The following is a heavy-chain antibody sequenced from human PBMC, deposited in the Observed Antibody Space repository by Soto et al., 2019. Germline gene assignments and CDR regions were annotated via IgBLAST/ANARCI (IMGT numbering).Heavy chain of an antibody. Sequence: SVKVSCKASGGTFSSYAISWVRQAPGQGLEWMGGIIPIFGTANYAQKFQGRVTITADESTSTAYMELSSLRSEDTAVYYCARGGVPRGYFDYWGQGTLVTVSS. D-gene: IGHD3-10*01. V-gene: IGHV1-69*13. CDR3: ARGGVPRGYFDY. J-gene: IGHJ4*02. CDR1: GGTFSSYA. CDR2: IIPIFGTA.